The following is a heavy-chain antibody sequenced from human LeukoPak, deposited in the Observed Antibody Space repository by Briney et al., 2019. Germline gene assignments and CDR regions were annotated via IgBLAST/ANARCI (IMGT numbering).Heavy chain of an antibody. CDR1: GFIFSNSE. CDR2: ISSSSSTI. J-gene: IGHJ1*01. D-gene: IGHD3-22*01. CDR3: AKDSDYYHSSGYYYAYFQH. V-gene: IGHV3-48*02. Sequence: GGSLRLSCAASGFIFSNSEMNWVRQAPGKGLEWVSYISSSSSTIYYADSVKGRFTISRDNAKNSLYLQMNSLRDEDTAVYYCAKDSDYYHSSGYYYAYFQHWGQGTLVTVSS.